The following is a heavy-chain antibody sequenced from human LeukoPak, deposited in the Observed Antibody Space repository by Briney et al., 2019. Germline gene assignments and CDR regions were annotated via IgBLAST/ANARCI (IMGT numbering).Heavy chain of an antibody. D-gene: IGHD1-26*01. Sequence: EASVKVSCKASGYTFTGYYMHWVRQAPGQGLEWMGWINPNSGGTNYAQKFQGRVTMTRDTSISTAYMELSSLRAEDTAVYYCAKFIVGATELDYFDYWGQGTLVTVSS. J-gene: IGHJ4*02. V-gene: IGHV1-2*02. CDR3: AKFIVGATELDYFDY. CDR1: GYTFTGYY. CDR2: INPNSGGT.